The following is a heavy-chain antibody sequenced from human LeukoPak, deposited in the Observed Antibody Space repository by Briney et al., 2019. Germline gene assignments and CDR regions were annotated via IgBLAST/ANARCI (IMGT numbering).Heavy chain of an antibody. Sequence: PSETLSLTCTVSGASISSGTDYWSWIRQPAGKGLEWIGRIYTSDSTNYNPSLKSRVTISVDTSKNQFSLKVNSVTAADTAVYYCATDYGDYFDDWGKGTLVTVSS. CDR3: ATDYGDYFDD. V-gene: IGHV4-61*02. D-gene: IGHD4-17*01. CDR1: GASISSGTDY. CDR2: IYTSDST. J-gene: IGHJ4*02.